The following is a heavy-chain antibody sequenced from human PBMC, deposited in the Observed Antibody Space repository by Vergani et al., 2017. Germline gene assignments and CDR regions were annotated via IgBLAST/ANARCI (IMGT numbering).Heavy chain of an antibody. J-gene: IGHJ4*02. Sequence: QLQLQESGPGLVKPSETLSLTCTVSGGSISSSSYYWGWIRQPPGKGLEWIGSIYYSGSTYYNPSLKSRVPISVDTSKNQFSLKLSSVTAADTAVYYCARHGGGRGCSGYDCPIDYWGQGTLVTVSS. V-gene: IGHV4-39*01. CDR3: ARHGGGRGCSGYDCPIDY. CDR1: GGSISSSSYY. D-gene: IGHD5-12*01. CDR2: IYYSGST.